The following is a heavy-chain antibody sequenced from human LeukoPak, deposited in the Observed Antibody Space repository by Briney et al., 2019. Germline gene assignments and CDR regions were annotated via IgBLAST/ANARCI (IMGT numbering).Heavy chain of an antibody. V-gene: IGHV3-48*03. D-gene: IGHD3-9*01. J-gene: IGHJ4*02. CDR3: AREALRLVLDY. Sequence: PGGSLRLSCAASGFTFSSYEMNWVRQAPGKGLEWVSYISSSGSTIYYADSVKGRFTISRDNAKNSLYLQMNSLRAEDTAVYYCAREALRLVLDYWGQGTLVAVSS. CDR2: ISSSGSTI. CDR1: GFTFSSYE.